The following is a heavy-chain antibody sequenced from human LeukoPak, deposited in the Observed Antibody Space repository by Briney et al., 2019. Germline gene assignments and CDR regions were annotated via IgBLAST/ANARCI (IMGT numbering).Heavy chain of an antibody. CDR2: MNPNSGNT. Sequence: ASVKVSCXASGYTFTNYDINWVRLATGQGLEWMGWMNPNSGNTGYAQKFQGRVTMTRNTSISTAYMELSSLRSEDTAVYYCARGYSGSYLLLAFDIWGQGTMVTVSS. V-gene: IGHV1-8*01. CDR1: GYTFTNYD. J-gene: IGHJ3*02. D-gene: IGHD1-26*01. CDR3: ARGYSGSYLLLAFDI.